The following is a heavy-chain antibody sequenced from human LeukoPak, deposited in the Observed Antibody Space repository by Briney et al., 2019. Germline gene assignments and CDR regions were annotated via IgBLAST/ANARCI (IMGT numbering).Heavy chain of an antibody. J-gene: IGHJ4*02. V-gene: IGHV5-51*01. CDR2: IYPGDSDT. CDR3: ARPGRLGITGTAEYFDY. Sequence: GESLKISCKGSKYSFTSCWIGWVRQMPGKGLEWMGIIYPGDSDTRYSPSFQGQVTISADKSISTAYLQWSSLKASDTAMYYCARPGRLGITGTAEYFDYWGQGTLVTVSS. CDR1: KYSFTSCW. D-gene: IGHD1-20*01.